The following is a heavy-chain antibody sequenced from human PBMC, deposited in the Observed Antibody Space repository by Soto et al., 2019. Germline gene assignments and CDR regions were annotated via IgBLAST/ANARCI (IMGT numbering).Heavy chain of an antibody. J-gene: IGHJ4*02. V-gene: IGHV3-21*06. CDR2: ISSTTNYI. Sequence: VQLVESGGGLVKPGGSLRLSCAASGFTFTRYSMNWVRQAPGKGLEWVSSISSTTNYIYYGDSMKGRFTISRDNXKXSLYLEMNSLRAEDTAVYYCARESEDLTSNFDYWGQGTLVTVSS. CDR3: ARESEDLTSNFDY. CDR1: GFTFTRYS.